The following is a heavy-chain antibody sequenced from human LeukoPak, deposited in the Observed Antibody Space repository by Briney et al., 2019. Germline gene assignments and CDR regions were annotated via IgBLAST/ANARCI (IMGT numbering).Heavy chain of an antibody. CDR3: ARGRGNPITIFGVVTPYYYYYYMDV. CDR2: INPNSGGT. Sequence: ASVKVSCKASGYTFTGYYMHWVRQAPGQGLEWMGWINPNSGGTNYAQKFQGRVTMTRDTSISTAYMELSSLRSEDTAVYYCARGRGNPITIFGVVTPYYYYYYMDVWGKGTTVTVSS. J-gene: IGHJ6*03. CDR1: GYTFTGYY. D-gene: IGHD3-3*01. V-gene: IGHV1-2*02.